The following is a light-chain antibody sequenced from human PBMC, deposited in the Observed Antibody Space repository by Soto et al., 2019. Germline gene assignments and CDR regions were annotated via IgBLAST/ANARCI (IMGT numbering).Light chain of an antibody. CDR1: SGSVSTSYY. Sequence: QTVVTQEPSFSVSPGRTVTLTCGLSSGSVSTSYYPSWYQQTPGQAPRTLIYSTNTRSSGVPDLFSGSILGNKAALTITGAQADDESDYYCVLYMGSGIWVFGGGTQRTVL. V-gene: IGLV8-61*01. J-gene: IGLJ3*02. CDR3: VLYMGSGIWV. CDR2: STN.